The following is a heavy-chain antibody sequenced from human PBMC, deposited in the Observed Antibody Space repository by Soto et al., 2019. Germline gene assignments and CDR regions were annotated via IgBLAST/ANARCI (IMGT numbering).Heavy chain of an antibody. CDR1: GFTFSSYG. Sequence: GGSLRLSCAASGFTFSSYGMHWVRQAPGKGLEWVAVISYDVSNKYYADSVKGRFTISRDNSKNTLYLQMNSLRAEDTAVYYCAKEEAYYYDSRGPPGAFDIWGQGTMVTLS. D-gene: IGHD3-22*01. V-gene: IGHV3-30*18. CDR2: ISYDVSNK. J-gene: IGHJ3*02. CDR3: AKEEAYYYDSRGPPGAFDI.